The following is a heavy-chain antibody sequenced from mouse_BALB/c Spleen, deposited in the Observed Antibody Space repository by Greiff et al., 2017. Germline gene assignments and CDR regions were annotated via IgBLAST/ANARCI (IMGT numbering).Heavy chain of an antibody. CDR3: ARYDYQGVFAY. D-gene: IGHD2-4*01. J-gene: IGHJ3*01. CDR1: GFTFSSFG. CDR2: ISSGSSTI. Sequence: DVKLVESGGGLVQPGGSRKLSCAASGFTFSSFGMHWVRQAPEKGLEWVAYISSGSSTIYYADTVKGRFTISRDNPKNTLFLQMTSLRSEDTAMYYCARYDYQGVFAYWGQGTLVTVSA. V-gene: IGHV5-17*02.